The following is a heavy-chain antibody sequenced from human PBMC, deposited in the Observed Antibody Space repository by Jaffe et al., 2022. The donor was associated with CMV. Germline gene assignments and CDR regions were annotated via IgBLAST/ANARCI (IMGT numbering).Heavy chain of an antibody. Sequence: QVQLVESGGGVVQPGRSLRLSCAASGFTFSSYGMHWVRQAPGKGLEWVAVIWYDGSNKYYADSVKGRFTISRDNSKNTLYLQMNSLRAEDTAVYYCARDLGHDDFWSGYSPRQNYYYYYGMDVWGQGTTVTVSS. V-gene: IGHV3-33*01. CDR3: ARDLGHDDFWSGYSPRQNYYYYYGMDV. CDR1: GFTFSSYG. D-gene: IGHD3-3*01. J-gene: IGHJ6*02. CDR2: IWYDGSNK.